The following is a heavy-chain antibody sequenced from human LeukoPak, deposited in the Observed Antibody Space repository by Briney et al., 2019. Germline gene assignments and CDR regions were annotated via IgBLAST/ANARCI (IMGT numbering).Heavy chain of an antibody. CDR1: GGSISSSSYY. D-gene: IGHD6-6*01. Sequence: SETLSLTCTVFGGSISSSSYYWGWIRQPPGKGLEWIGSIYYSGSTYYNPSLKSRVTISVDTSKNQFSLKLSSVTAADTAVYYCVRQLETDYWGQGTLVTVSS. J-gene: IGHJ4*02. CDR2: IYYSGST. CDR3: VRQLETDY. V-gene: IGHV4-39*07.